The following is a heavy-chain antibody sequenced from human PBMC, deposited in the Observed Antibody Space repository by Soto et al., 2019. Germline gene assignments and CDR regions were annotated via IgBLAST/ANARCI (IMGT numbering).Heavy chain of an antibody. J-gene: IGHJ5*02. CDR2: MNPNSGNT. CDR1: GYTFTSYD. CDR3: ARERRSYCGGDCSSGWFDP. D-gene: IGHD2-21*02. V-gene: IGHV1-8*01. Sequence: QVQLVQSGAEVKKPGASVTVSCKASGYTFTSYDINWVRQATGQGLEWRGWMNPNSGNTGYAQKFQGRVTMTRNTSISTAYMELSSLRSEDTAVYYCARERRSYCGGDCSSGWFDPWGQGTLVTVSS.